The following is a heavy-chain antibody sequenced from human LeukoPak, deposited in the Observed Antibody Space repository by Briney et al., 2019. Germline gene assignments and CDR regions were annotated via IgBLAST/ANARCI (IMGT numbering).Heavy chain of an antibody. CDR3: ARLGNSYCTNGVCYNSWFDP. CDR2: IYPGDSDT. D-gene: IGHD2-8*01. Sequence: GESLKISCETSGYNFTTYWIGWVRQMPGKGLEWMGIIYPGDSDTRYSPSFQGQVTLSVDNSISTAYLQWSSLEASDTAMFYCARLGNSYCTNGVCYNSWFDPWGQGTLVTVSS. J-gene: IGHJ5*02. V-gene: IGHV5-51*01. CDR1: GYNFTTYW.